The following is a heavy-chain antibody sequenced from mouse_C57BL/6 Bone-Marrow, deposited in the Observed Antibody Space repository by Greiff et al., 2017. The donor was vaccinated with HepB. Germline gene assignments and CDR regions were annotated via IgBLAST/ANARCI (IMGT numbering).Heavy chain of an antibody. CDR1: GYTFTDHT. CDR2: IYPRDGST. D-gene: IGHD1-1*01. Sequence: QVQLQHSDAELVKPGASVKISCKVSGYTFTDHTIHWMKQRPEQGLEWIGYIYPRDGSTKYNEKFKGKATLTADKSSSTAYMQLNSLTSEDSAVYFCARRGVPTVVAYYAMDYWGQGTSVTVSS. V-gene: IGHV1-78*01. J-gene: IGHJ4*01. CDR3: ARRGVPTVVAYYAMDY.